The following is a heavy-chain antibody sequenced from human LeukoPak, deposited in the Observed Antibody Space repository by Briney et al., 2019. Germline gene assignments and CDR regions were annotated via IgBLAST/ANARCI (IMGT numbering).Heavy chain of an antibody. CDR3: VRSEQFPYYMDV. J-gene: IGHJ6*03. V-gene: IGHV1-2*02. CDR1: GYTFTAYY. CDR2: INPNSGGT. Sequence: GASVKVSCKSSGYTFTAYYIHWVRQAPGQGLEWMGLINPNSGGTNYAQKFQGRVTMTRDTSISTAYMELSRLRSDDTAVYYCVRSEQFPYYMDVWGKGTTVTVSS. D-gene: IGHD6-19*01.